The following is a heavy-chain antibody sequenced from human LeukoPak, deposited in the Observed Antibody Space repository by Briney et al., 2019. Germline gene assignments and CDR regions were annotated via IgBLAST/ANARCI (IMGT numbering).Heavy chain of an antibody. J-gene: IGHJ6*03. CDR1: GFNFKDYY. CDR2: ISATGITI. Sequence: PGGSLRLSCEASGFNFKDYYMSWIRQAPGKGLEGVSYISATGITIDYLESVKGRFTISRDNAKNSLDLQITSLRVEDAAVYYCARDPRGLTQTYHYYMDVWGKGTTVTVSS. D-gene: IGHD3/OR15-3a*01. V-gene: IGHV3-11*01. CDR3: ARDPRGLTQTYHYYMDV.